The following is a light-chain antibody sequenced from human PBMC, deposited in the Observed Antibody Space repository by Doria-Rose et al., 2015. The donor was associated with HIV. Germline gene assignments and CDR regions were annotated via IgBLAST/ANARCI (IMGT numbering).Light chain of an antibody. CDR2: KAS. V-gene: IGKV1-5*03. CDR1: QNINNW. J-gene: IGKJ1*01. CDR3: QHHDSFPWT. Sequence: DIRVTQSPSTLSASVGDRVTITCRASQNINNWLAWYQQKPGKAPKLLIYKASSLQSGVPSRFSGSGSGTEFTLTISCPQPDDLATYYCQHHDSFPWTFGQGTKVEIK.